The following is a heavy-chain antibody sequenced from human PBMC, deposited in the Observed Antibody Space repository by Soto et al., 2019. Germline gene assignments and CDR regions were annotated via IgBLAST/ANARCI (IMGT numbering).Heavy chain of an antibody. J-gene: IGHJ4*02. D-gene: IGHD5-18*01. V-gene: IGHV3-23*01. CDR3: AKDQVGIQLTGDEGFDY. CDR1: GFTFSSYA. CDR2: ISGSGGST. Sequence: EVQLLESGGGLVQPGGSLRLSCAASGFTFSSYAMSWVRQAPGKGLKWVSAISGSGGSTYYADSVKGRFTISRDNSKNTLYLQMNSLRAEDTAVYYCAKDQVGIQLTGDEGFDYWGQGSLVTVSS.